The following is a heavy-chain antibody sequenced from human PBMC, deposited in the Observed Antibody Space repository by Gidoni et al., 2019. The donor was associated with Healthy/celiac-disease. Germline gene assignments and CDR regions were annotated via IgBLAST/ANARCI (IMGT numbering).Heavy chain of an antibody. CDR3: ARGKDVSNGMDV. CDR2: ISSSSSYI. J-gene: IGHJ6*02. Sequence: EVQLVESGGGLVKPGGSLRLSCAASASTFSSYSMNWVRQGPGKGLEWVSSISSSSSYIYYADAVKGRVTISRDNAKNSLYLQMNSLRAEDTAGYYCARGKDVSNGMDVWGQGTTVTVSS. V-gene: IGHV3-21*01. CDR1: ASTFSSYS.